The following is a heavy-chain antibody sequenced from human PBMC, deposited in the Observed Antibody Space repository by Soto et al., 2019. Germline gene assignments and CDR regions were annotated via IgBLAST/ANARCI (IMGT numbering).Heavy chain of an antibody. V-gene: IGHV1-69*02. J-gene: IGHJ5*02. CDR2: IIPILGIA. Sequence: KVSCKASGGTFSSYTISWVRQAPGQGLEWMGRIIPILGIANYAQKFQGRVTITADKSTSTAYMELSSLRSEDTAVYYCARAAAAGTNWFDPWGQGTLVTVSS. D-gene: IGHD6-13*01. CDR3: ARAAAAGTNWFDP. CDR1: GGTFSSYT.